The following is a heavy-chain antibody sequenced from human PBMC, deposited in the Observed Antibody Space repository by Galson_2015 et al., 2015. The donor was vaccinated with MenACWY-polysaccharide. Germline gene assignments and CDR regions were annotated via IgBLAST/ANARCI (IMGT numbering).Heavy chain of an antibody. J-gene: IGHJ4*02. V-gene: IGHV7-4-1*02. CDR2: INTNTGNP. CDR3: ARRTPAYFDY. D-gene: IGHD2-15*01. CDR1: GYSFTYYA. Sequence: SVKVSCKASGYSFTYYAINWVRQAPGQGLEWMGWINTNTGNPTYAQGFTGRFAFSLDTSVGTAYLQISSLKAEDTAVYYCARRTPAYFDYWGQGTLVTISS.